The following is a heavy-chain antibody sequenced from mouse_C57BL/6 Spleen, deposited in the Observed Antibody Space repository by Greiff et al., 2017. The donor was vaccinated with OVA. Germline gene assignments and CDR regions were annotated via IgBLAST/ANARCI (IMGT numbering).Heavy chain of an antibody. CDR1: GYTFTSYW. CDR2: IDPSDSYT. Sequence: QVQLQQPGAELVKPGASVKLSCKASGYTFTSYWMQWVKQRPGQGLEWIGEIDPSDSYTNYNQKFKGKATLTVDTSSSTAYMQLSSLTSEDSAVYYCERLYCYAMDYWGQGTSVTVSS. V-gene: IGHV1-50*01. J-gene: IGHJ4*01. CDR3: ERLYCYAMDY.